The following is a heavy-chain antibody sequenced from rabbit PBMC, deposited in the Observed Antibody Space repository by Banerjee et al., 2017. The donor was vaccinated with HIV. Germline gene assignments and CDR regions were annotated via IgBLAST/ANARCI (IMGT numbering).Heavy chain of an antibody. V-gene: IGHV1S47*01. D-gene: IGHD6-1*01. J-gene: IGHJ4*01. CDR1: GFIFSTYG. Sequence: QEQLVESGGGLVQPGGSLKLSCKASGFIFSTYGVSWVRQAPGKGLEWIGYIDPVFSGTYYASWVNGRFTISSHNAQNTLYLQLNSLTAADTATYFCVRETEIYADDAGYGYYFDLWGPGTLVTVS. CDR3: VRETEIYADDAGYGYYFDL. CDR2: IDPVFSGT.